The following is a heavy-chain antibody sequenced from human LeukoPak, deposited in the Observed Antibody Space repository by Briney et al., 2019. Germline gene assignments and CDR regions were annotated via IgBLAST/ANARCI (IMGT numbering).Heavy chain of an antibody. D-gene: IGHD2-15*01. V-gene: IGHV4-39*07. Sequence: SETLSLTCTVSGGSITSSSYYWGWIRQPPGKGLEWIGTIYYSGSTYYNPSLKSRVTISVDTSKNQFSLKLNSVTAADTAVYYCAREMCGGGSCYRNYYYYCMDVWGKGTTVTVSS. CDR2: IYYSGST. CDR1: GGSITSSSYY. J-gene: IGHJ6*03. CDR3: AREMCGGGSCYRNYYYYCMDV.